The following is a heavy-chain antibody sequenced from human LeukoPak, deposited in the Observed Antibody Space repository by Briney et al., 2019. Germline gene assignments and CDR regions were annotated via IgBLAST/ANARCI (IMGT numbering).Heavy chain of an antibody. Sequence: GGSLRLSCAASGFTFDDYAMHWVRQAPGKGLEWVSGISWNSGSIGYADSVKGRFTISRDNAKNSLYLQMNSLRAEDMALYHCAKSYTGYSYNDAFDIWGQGTMVTVSS. V-gene: IGHV3-9*03. D-gene: IGHD5-18*01. CDR3: AKSYTGYSYNDAFDI. CDR1: GFTFDDYA. J-gene: IGHJ3*02. CDR2: ISWNSGSI.